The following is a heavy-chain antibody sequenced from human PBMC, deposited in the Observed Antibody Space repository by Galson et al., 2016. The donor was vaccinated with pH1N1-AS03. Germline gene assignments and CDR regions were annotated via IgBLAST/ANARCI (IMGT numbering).Heavy chain of an antibody. CDR3: LRERRQGARFFDL. CDR1: GYTFTRYY. D-gene: IGHD1-26*01. CDR2: LNPSDGGK. V-gene: IGHV1-46*01. J-gene: IGHJ3*01. Sequence: SVKVSCKASGYTFTRYYIHWVRQAPGQGLEWMGMLNPSDGGKTYAQRFEDRHTMTRDTSTTTVYLEVRSLYPGDSAVYFCLRERRQGARFFDLWGQGTMVIVSS.